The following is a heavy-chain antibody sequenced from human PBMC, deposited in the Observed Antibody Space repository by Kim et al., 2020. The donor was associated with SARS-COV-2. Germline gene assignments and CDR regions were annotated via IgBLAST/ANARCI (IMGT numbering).Heavy chain of an antibody. CDR2: IKQDGSEK. V-gene: IGHV3-7*01. J-gene: IGHJ4*02. CDR3: AREGDYSSSPVGYFDY. CDR1: GFTFSSYW. D-gene: IGHD6-13*01. Sequence: GGSLRLSCAASGFTFSSYWMSWVRQAPGKGLEWVANIKQDGSEKYYVDSVKGRFTISRDNAKNSLYLQMNSLRAEDTAVYYCAREGDYSSSPVGYFDYWGQGTLVTVSS.